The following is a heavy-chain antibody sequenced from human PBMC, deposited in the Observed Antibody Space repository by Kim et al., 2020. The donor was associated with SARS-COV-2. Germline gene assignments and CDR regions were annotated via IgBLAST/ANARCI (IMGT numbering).Heavy chain of an antibody. CDR3: ARGTLVATIFNYYYGMDV. CDR2: MNPNSGNT. V-gene: IGHV1-8*01. D-gene: IGHD5-12*01. Sequence: WRGWMNPNSGNTGHAQKSKGRVTMTRNTSISTAYMELSSLRSEDTAVYYCARGTLVATIFNYYYGMDVWGQGTTVTVSS. J-gene: IGHJ6*02.